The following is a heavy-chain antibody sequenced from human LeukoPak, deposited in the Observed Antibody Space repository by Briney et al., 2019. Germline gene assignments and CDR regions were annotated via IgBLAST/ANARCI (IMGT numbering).Heavy chain of an antibody. CDR3: AKSDSSSSDAFDI. D-gene: IGHD6-13*01. CDR2: IGTAGDT. V-gene: IGHV3-13*01. J-gene: IGHJ3*02. Sequence: PGGSLRLSCAASGFTFSSYDMHWVRHATGKGLEWVSAIGTAGDTYYPGSVKGRFTISRENAKNSLYLQMNSLRAGDTAVYYCAKSDSSSSDAFDIWGQGTMVTASS. CDR1: GFTFSSYD.